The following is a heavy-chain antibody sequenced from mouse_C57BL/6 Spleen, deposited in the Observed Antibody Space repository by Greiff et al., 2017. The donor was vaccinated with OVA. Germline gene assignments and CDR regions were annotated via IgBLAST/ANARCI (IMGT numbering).Heavy chain of an antibody. Sequence: VQLQQSGAELVRPGTSVKVSCKASGYAFTNYLIEWVKQRPGQGLEWIGVINPGSGGTNYNEKFKGKATLTADKSSSTAYMQLSSLTSEDSAVYFCARSLDGYYDFDYWGQGTTHTVSS. CDR2: INPGSGGT. J-gene: IGHJ2*01. CDR3: ARSLDGYYDFDY. CDR1: GYAFTNYL. D-gene: IGHD2-3*01. V-gene: IGHV1-54*01.